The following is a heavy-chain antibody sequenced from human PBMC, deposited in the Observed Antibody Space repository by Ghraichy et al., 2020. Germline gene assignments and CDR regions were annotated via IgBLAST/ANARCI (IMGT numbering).Heavy chain of an antibody. D-gene: IGHD2-15*01. CDR1: GFMFSSYS. V-gene: IGHV3-23*01. CDR3: AREGSCSGDVCSPILAY. Sequence: GGSLRLSCTASGFMFSSYSMSWVRQAPGKGLEWISAISGSAIRTFYANSVKGRFTISRENSKDTLYLEINSLRAEDTAIYYCAREGSCSGDVCSPILAYWGQRTLVTVSS. J-gene: IGHJ4*02. CDR2: ISGSAIRT.